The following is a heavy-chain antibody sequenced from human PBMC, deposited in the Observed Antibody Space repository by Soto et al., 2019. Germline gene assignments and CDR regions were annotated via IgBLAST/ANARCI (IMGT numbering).Heavy chain of an antibody. CDR3: ARGGDDSSSPASTYYYYYGMDV. V-gene: IGHV1-2*04. CDR1: GYTFTGYY. Sequence: ASVKVSCKASGYTFTGYYMHWVRQAPGQGLEWKGWINPNSGGTNYAQKFQGWVTMTRDTSISTAYMELSRLRSDDTAVYYCARGGDDSSSPASTYYYYYGMDVWGQGTTVTVSS. D-gene: IGHD6-6*01. CDR2: INPNSGGT. J-gene: IGHJ6*02.